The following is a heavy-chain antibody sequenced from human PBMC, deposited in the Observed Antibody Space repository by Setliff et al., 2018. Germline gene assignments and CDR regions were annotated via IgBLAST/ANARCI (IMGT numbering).Heavy chain of an antibody. Sequence: GSLRLSCTVSGFTFSNYWMSWVRQAPGKGLEWVANIKQDGSEKYYVDSVKGRFTISRDNAKNSLYLQMNSLRAEDTAVYYCASTQRGTSSECWGQGTLVTVSS. CDR2: IKQDGSEK. CDR3: ASTQRGTSSEC. D-gene: IGHD6-6*01. CDR1: GFTFSNYW. J-gene: IGHJ4*02. V-gene: IGHV3-7*03.